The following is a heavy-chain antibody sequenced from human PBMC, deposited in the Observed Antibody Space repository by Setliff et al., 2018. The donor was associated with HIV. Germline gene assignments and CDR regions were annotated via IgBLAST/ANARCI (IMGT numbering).Heavy chain of an antibody. V-gene: IGHV4-39*07. CDR1: GGSISTSNYY. CDR2: VDYTGST. CDR3: ARQGNIVVVTSFDY. Sequence: ENRGLTGTVSGGSISTSNYYWGWVRQPPGKGLEWVGNVDYTGSTYYNPSLKSRVTISVDTSKNQFSLRLNSVTAADTAVYYCARQGNIVVVTSFDYWGQGTLVTVSS. D-gene: IGHD2-21*02. J-gene: IGHJ4*02.